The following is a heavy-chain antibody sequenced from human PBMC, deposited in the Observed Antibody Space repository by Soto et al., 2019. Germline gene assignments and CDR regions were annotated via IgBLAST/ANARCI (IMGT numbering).Heavy chain of an antibody. Sequence: QVQLVQSGAEVKKPGSSVRVSCKASGTIFSSYTISWVRQAPGQGLEWMGRIIPILGETNSAQKFQGRVTLTAAKSTNTAYMKLNSLRLEDTAVYYCARGLGGRMDDWGQGTTVTVSS. CDR1: GTIFSSYT. V-gene: IGHV1-69*08. CDR2: IIPILGET. CDR3: ARGLGGRMDD. D-gene: IGHD3-16*01. J-gene: IGHJ6*02.